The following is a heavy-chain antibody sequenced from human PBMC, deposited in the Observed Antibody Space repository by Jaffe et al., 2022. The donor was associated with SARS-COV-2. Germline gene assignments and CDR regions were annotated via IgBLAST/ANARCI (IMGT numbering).Heavy chain of an antibody. Sequence: EVQLVESGGGLVKPGGSLRLSCAASGFTFSNAWMTWVRQAPGRGLEWVGRIMTKTDGGATDYAAPVKGRFTISRDDSQNTLFLQMNSLKNEDTAVYYCTSTLGYWGHGTLVAVSS. CDR1: GFTFSNAW. V-gene: IGHV3-15*01. CDR2: IMTKTDGGAT. D-gene: IGHD7-27*01. CDR3: TSTLGY. J-gene: IGHJ4*01.